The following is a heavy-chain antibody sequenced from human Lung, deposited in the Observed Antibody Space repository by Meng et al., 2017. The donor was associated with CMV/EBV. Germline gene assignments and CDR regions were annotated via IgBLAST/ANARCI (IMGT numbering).Heavy chain of an antibody. CDR1: GGSFSGYY. V-gene: IGHV4-34*01. Sequence: SXTXSLXCAVYGGSFSGYYWSWIRQPPGKGLEWIGEINHSGSTNYNPSLKSRVTISVDTSKNQFSLKLSSVTAADTAVYYCARGEIVRKGVDYWGQGKVVTVSS. D-gene: IGHD3-16*02. CDR3: ARGEIVRKGVDY. CDR2: INHSGST. J-gene: IGHJ4*02.